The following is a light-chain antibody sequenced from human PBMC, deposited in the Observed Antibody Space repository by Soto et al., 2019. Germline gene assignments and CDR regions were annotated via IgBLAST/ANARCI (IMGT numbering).Light chain of an antibody. CDR1: SSDVGGYNY. J-gene: IGLJ1*01. CDR3: RSFTTSSTYV. CDR2: DVT. Sequence: QSVLTQPVSVSGSPGQSITISCTGTSSDVGGYNYVSWYQQYPGKAPKVMIYDVTNRPSGVSNRFSGSRSGNTASLTISGLQAEDEADYYFRSFTTSSTYVFGTGTTVTV. V-gene: IGLV2-14*01.